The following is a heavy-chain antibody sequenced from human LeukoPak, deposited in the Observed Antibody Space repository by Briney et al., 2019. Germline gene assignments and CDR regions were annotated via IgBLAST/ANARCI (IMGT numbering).Heavy chain of an antibody. CDR1: GGSISSYY. J-gene: IGHJ5*02. CDR2: IYTSGST. D-gene: IGHD3-22*01. V-gene: IGHV4-4*07. CDR3: ARGPDYYDSSGYYYGWFDP. Sequence: SETLSLTCTVSGGSISSYYWSWIRQPAAKGLEGVRRIYTSGSTNYNPSLKSRVTMSVDTSKSQFSLKLSSVTAADTAVYYCARGPDYYDSSGYYYGWFDPWGQGTLVTVSS.